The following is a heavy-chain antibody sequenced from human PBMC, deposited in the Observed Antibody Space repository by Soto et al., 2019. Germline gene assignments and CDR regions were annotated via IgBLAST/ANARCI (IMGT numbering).Heavy chain of an antibody. CDR2: IYHSGST. D-gene: IGHD6-13*01. CDR1: GGSISSSNW. V-gene: IGHV4-4*02. Sequence: PSETLSLTCAVSGGSISSSNWWSWVRQPPGKGLEWIGEIYHSGSTNYNPSLKSRVTISVDKSKNQFSLKLSSVTAADTAVYYCARGGIAAAGTQAFDIWGQGTMVTVSS. J-gene: IGHJ3*02. CDR3: ARGGIAAAGTQAFDI.